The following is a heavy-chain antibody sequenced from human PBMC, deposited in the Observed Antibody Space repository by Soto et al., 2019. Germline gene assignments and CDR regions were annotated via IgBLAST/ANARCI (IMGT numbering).Heavy chain of an antibody. CDR3: AKDADFDTRNLHH. CDR1: GFPFSRYE. Sequence: PGLSLRLSCAASGFPFSRYEIHWVRQVPGRGLGWVALISHDGSNKYYVDPVKGRYIISXGXXXXTXYXQXXXLRTXDTALYYCAKDADFDTRNLHHWGQGTLVTVSS. J-gene: IGHJ5*02. V-gene: IGHV3-30*18. CDR2: ISHDGSNK. D-gene: IGHD3-22*01.